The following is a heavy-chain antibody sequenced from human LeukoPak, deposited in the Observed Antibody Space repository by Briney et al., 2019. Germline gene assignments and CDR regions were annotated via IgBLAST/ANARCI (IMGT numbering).Heavy chain of an antibody. CDR3: ARVRWNGPSHFDY. Sequence: GGSLRLSCAASGFTFSSYAMHWVRQAPEKGLEYVSAISSNGGSTYYANSVKGRFTISRDNSKNTLYLQMNSLRAEDTAVYYCARVRWNGPSHFDYWGQGTLVTVSS. V-gene: IGHV3-64*01. CDR2: ISSNGGST. J-gene: IGHJ4*02. CDR1: GFTFSSYA. D-gene: IGHD1-1*01.